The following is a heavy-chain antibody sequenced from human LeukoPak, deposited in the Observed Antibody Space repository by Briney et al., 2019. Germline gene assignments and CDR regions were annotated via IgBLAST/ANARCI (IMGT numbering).Heavy chain of an antibody. Sequence: SSETLSLTCTVSGGSVRSDSYYWSWIRQPPGKGLEWIGYVYYSGSTNYNPSLKSRVTISVDTSKNQFSLKLSSVTAADTAVYYCARGYDDILTGYPPSPGMDVWGQGTTVTVSS. CDR3: ARGYDDILTGYPPSPGMDV. CDR1: GGSVRSDSYY. D-gene: IGHD3-9*01. CDR2: VYYSGST. V-gene: IGHV4-61*01. J-gene: IGHJ6*02.